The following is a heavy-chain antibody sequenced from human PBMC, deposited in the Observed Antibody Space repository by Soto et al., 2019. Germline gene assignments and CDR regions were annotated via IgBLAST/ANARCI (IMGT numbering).Heavy chain of an antibody. J-gene: IGHJ3*02. CDR1: GFTFSSYA. Sequence: GGSLRLSCAASGFTFSSYAMHWVRQAPGKGLEWVAVISYDGSNKYYADSVKGRFTISRDNSKNTLYLQMNSLRAEDTAVYYCARGGYYDILTGYPLSDDAFDIWGQGTMVTVSS. CDR2: ISYDGSNK. V-gene: IGHV3-30-3*01. CDR3: ARGGYYDILTGYPLSDDAFDI. D-gene: IGHD3-9*01.